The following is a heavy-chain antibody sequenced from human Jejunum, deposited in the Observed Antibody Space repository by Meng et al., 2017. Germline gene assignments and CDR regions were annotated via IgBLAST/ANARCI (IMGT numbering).Heavy chain of an antibody. Sequence: GGSLRLSCAASGFTFSSFDMNWVRQAPGKGLESVSYMSNSGTYIYYADSVKGRFTISRDNAKNSLYLQMNSLRGEDTAVYYCARDRGGYYGSGSYGVFDIWGRGTMVTVSS. CDR1: GFTFSSFD. J-gene: IGHJ3*02. CDR2: MSNSGTYI. V-gene: IGHV3-48*03. CDR3: ARDRGGYYGSGSYGVFDI. D-gene: IGHD3-10*01.